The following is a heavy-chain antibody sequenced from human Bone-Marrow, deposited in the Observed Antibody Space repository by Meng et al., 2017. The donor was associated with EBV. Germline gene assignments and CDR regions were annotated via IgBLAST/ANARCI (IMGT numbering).Heavy chain of an antibody. CDR1: GGTFRSDA. Sequence: QSGAEVKKPGSAVKVSCRRCGGTFRSDAVSWVRQAPGQGLEWMGGLIPMSDAPHYAQKFQGRVTITADESTSTHYMDLSGLRSDDTALYYCASESGRGFTPDYWGQGTLVTVSS. V-gene: IGHV1-69*01. CDR3: ASESGRGFTPDY. J-gene: IGHJ4*02. D-gene: IGHD3-10*01. CDR2: LIPMSDAP.